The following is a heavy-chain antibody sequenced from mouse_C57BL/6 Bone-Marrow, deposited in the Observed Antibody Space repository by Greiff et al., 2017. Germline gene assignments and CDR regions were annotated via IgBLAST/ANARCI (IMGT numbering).Heavy chain of an antibody. V-gene: IGHV1-72*01. CDR1: GYTFTGYW. CDR3: GREEEGWFAD. J-gene: IGHJ3*01. CDR2: IDPNSGGT. Sequence: VQLQQPGAELVKPGASVKLSCTASGYTFTGYWMHWVQQRPGRGLEWIGRIDPNSGGTKYNEKFKSKATLTVDTPSRTAYMQLSSLTSEDYEGYCWGREEEGWFADWGQGTVVTVSA.